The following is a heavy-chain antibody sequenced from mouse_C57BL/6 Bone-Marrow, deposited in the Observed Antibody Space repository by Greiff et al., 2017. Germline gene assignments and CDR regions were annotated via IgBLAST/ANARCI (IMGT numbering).Heavy chain of an antibody. CDR2: IDPANGNT. D-gene: IGHD2-10*02. CDR3: ARVWSYARDY. V-gene: IGHV14-3*01. Sequence: EVQLQQSVAELVRPGASVKLSCTASGFNIKNTKMHWVKQRPEKGLEWIGRIDPANGNTKYAPKFQGKATITANTSSNTAYLQLSSLTSGDTAIYYCARVWSYARDYWGQGTSVTVSS. J-gene: IGHJ4*01. CDR1: GFNIKNTK.